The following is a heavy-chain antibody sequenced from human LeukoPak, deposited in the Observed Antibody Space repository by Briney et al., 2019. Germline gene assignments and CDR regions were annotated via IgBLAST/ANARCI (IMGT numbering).Heavy chain of an antibody. D-gene: IGHD5-24*01. CDR3: ARADDYLNAFDI. Sequence: PSETLSLTCTVSGGSISSGGYYWSWIRQHPGKGLEWIGYIYYSGSTYYNPSLKSRVTISVDTSKNQFSLKLSSVTAADTAVYYCARADDYLNAFDIWAKGQWSPSLQ. V-gene: IGHV4-31*03. CDR2: IYYSGST. J-gene: IGHJ3*02. CDR1: GGSISSGGYY.